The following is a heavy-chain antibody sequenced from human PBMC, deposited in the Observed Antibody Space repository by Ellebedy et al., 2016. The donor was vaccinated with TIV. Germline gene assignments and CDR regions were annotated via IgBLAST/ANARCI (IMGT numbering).Heavy chain of an antibody. CDR2: ISGSSTYI. J-gene: IGHJ2*01. Sequence: GESLKISCAASGFTFSSYTMNWVRQAPGKGLEWVSSISGSSTYIYYADSVKGRFAISRVNAKNSLYLQMNSLRAEDTAVYYCARGNWYCDLWGRGTLVTVSA. CDR3: ARGNWYCDL. V-gene: IGHV3-21*01. CDR1: GFTFSSYT.